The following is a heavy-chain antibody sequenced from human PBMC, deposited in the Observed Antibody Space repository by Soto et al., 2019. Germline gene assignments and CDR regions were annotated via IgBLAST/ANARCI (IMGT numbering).Heavy chain of an antibody. CDR1: GGSFSGYY. CDR2: INHGGST. D-gene: IGHD3-22*01. CDR3: ARGPEYYYGGSGYVDY. Sequence: SETLSLTCAVYGGSFSGYYWGWIRQPPGKGLEWIGEINHGGSTNYNPSLKSRVTMSLDTSKNQFSLKLTSVTAADTSVYYCARGPEYYYGGSGYVDYWGRGTLVTVSS. V-gene: IGHV4-34*01. J-gene: IGHJ4*02.